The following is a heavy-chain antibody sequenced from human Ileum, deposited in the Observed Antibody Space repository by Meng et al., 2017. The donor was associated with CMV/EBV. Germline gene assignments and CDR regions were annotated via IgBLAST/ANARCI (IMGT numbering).Heavy chain of an antibody. V-gene: IGHV4-34*01. CDR1: GGSFSGYY. CDR3: ARGQFLNWFDP. CDR2: INHSGST. Sequence: SLPCAVYGGSFSGYYWSWIRQPPGKGLEWIGEINHSGSTNYNPSLKSRVTISVDTSKNQFSLKLSSVTAADTAVYYCARGQFLNWFDPWGQGTLVTVSS. J-gene: IGHJ5*02.